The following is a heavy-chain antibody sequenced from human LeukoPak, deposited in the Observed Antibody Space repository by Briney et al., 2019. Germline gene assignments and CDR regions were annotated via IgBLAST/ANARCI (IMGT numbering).Heavy chain of an antibody. CDR2: IYTSGST. V-gene: IGHV4-61*02. CDR3: ARDQGWGNYYYGMDV. CDR1: GGSISSGSYY. Sequence: SETLSLTCTVSGGSISSGSYYWSWIRQPAGKGLEWIGRIYTSGSTNYNPSLKSRVTISVDTSKNQFSLKLSSVTAADTAVYYCARDQGWGNYYYGMDVWGQGTTVTVSS. J-gene: IGHJ6*02. D-gene: IGHD7-27*01.